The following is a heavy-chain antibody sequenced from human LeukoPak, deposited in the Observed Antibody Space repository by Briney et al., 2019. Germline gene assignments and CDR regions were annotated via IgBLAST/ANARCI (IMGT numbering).Heavy chain of an antibody. CDR1: GFTFSTYS. Sequence: PGGSLRLSCAASGFTFSTYSMNWVRQAPGKGLEWISYIISGSNTIYYSDSVKGRFTISRDNAKNSLYLQMNSLRAEDTAVYYCVRAFAPRYCFGRSCPFDYWGQGTLVTVSS. CDR2: IISGSNTI. V-gene: IGHV3-48*01. D-gene: IGHD2-15*01. J-gene: IGHJ4*02. CDR3: VRAFAPRYCFGRSCPFDY.